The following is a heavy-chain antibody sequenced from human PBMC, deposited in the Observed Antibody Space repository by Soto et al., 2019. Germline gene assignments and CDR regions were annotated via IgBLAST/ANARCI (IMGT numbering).Heavy chain of an antibody. Sequence: ASVKVSCKGFGYSFMKYGINWVRQAPGQGLEWVGWISPYSGYTHSAQKFHGRLTLTTDTAASKAYMELRILRSADTALYYCAREASVLIPAAQPSSFDSWGQGTLVTVSS. CDR2: ISPYSGYT. D-gene: IGHD2-2*01. CDR1: GYSFMKYG. J-gene: IGHJ4*02. CDR3: AREASVLIPAAQPSSFDS. V-gene: IGHV1-18*01.